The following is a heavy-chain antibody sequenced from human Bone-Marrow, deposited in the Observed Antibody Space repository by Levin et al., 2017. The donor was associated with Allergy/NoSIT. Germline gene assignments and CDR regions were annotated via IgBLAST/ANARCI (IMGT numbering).Heavy chain of an antibody. Sequence: PGESLKISCKGSGYSFTSYWISWVRQMPGKGLEWMGRIDPSDSYTNYSPSFQGHVTISADKSISTAYLQWSSLKASDTAMYYCASGRPNTYYYYMDVWGKGTTVTVSS. CDR1: GYSFTSYW. J-gene: IGHJ6*03. CDR2: IDPSDSYT. CDR3: ASGRPNTYYYYMDV. V-gene: IGHV5-10-1*01. D-gene: IGHD6-6*01.